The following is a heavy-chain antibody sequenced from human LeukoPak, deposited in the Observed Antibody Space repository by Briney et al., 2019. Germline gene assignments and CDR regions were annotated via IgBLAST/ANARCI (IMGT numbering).Heavy chain of an antibody. CDR3: ARGTVFGVATNWFDC. CDR2: MYYSGST. V-gene: IGHV4-59*01. Sequence: SETLSLTCTVSGGSINGYYWSWIRQPPGKGLEWIGDMYYSGSTNYNPSLKSRVTISVDTSKKQISLKLNSVTAADTAVYYCARGTVFGVATNWFDCWGQGTLVTVSS. CDR1: GGSINGYY. J-gene: IGHJ5*01. D-gene: IGHD3-3*01.